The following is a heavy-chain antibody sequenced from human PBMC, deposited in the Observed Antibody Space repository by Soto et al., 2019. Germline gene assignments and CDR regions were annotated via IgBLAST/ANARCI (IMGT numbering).Heavy chain of an antibody. Sequence: ASVKVSCKASGYTFTNYGISWVLQAPGQGLEWMGWINTYNGNTNHAQKLQGRVTMTTDTPTSTAYMELRSLRSDDTAVYNCAKEPVGPDWYFDLWGRGTLVTVSS. J-gene: IGHJ2*01. CDR2: INTYNGNT. V-gene: IGHV1-18*01. CDR1: GYTFTNYG. CDR3: AKEPVGPDWYFDL.